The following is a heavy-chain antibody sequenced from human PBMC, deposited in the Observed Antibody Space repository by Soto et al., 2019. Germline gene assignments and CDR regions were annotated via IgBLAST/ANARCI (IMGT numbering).Heavy chain of an antibody. CDR2: IYYSGST. Sequence: TSETLSLTCTVSGGSISSGGYYWSWIRQHPGKGLEWIGYIYYSGSTYYNPSLKSRVTISVDTSKNQFSLKLSSVTAADTAVYYCARQASEGYSSSPFRYWGQGTLVTVSS. CDR3: ARQASEGYSSSPFRY. V-gene: IGHV4-31*03. CDR1: GGSISSGGYY. J-gene: IGHJ4*02. D-gene: IGHD2-15*01.